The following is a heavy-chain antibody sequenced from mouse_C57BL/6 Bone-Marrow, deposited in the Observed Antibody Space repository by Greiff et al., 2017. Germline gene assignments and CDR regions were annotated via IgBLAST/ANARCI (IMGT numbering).Heavy chain of an antibody. CDR2: IIPYNGGT. V-gene: IGHV1-19*01. CDR1: GYTFTDYY. Sequence: EVQLQQSGPVLVKPGASVKMSCKASGYTFTDYYMNWVKQSHGQSLEWIGVIIPYNGGTSYNQKFKGKATLTADKSSSTAYMELNSLTSEDSAFYYCAREVTTGNWFAYWGQGTLVTVSA. J-gene: IGHJ3*01. CDR3: AREVTTGNWFAY. D-gene: IGHD2-2*01.